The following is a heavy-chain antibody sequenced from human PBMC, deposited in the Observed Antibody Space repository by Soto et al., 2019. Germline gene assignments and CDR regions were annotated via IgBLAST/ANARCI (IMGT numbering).Heavy chain of an antibody. CDR2: ISGSGGST. CDR1: GLTFSSYA. Sequence: GESLKISCAASGLTFSSYAMTWVRQAPGKGLEWVSAISGSGGSTYYADSVKGRFTISRDNTKNTLFLQMNSLRAEDTAVYYCAKEPEGYWGQGTLVTSPQ. J-gene: IGHJ4*02. V-gene: IGHV3-23*01. CDR3: AKEPEGY.